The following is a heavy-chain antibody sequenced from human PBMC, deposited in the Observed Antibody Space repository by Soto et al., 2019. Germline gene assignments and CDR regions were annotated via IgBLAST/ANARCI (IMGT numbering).Heavy chain of an antibody. Sequence: ASVKVSCKASGYTFTSYDINWVRQATGQGLEWMGWMNPNRGNTGYAQKFQGRVTMTSNTSISTAYMELSSLRSEDAAVYYCAGGYGPVKRGCYYFDYWGQGTLVTVSS. CDR1: GYTFTSYD. CDR2: MNPNRGNT. V-gene: IGHV1-8*01. D-gene: IGHD3-16*01. CDR3: AGGYGPVKRGCYYFDY. J-gene: IGHJ4*02.